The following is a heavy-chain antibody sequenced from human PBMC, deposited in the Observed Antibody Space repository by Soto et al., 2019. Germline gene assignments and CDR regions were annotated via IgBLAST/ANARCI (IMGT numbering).Heavy chain of an antibody. J-gene: IGHJ3*02. CDR2: ISGSGGST. Sequence: EVQLLESGGGLVQPGGSLRLSCAASGFTFSSYAMSWVRQAPGKGLEWVSAISGSGGSTYYEDSAKGWFTISKDNSMCTLYLQMNRLRAEDTSVYDCAKEWWDTLFGVVIDDYDIWGQGTMVTGS. D-gene: IGHD3-3*01. CDR3: AKEWWDTLFGVVIDDYDI. V-gene: IGHV3-23*01. CDR1: GFTFSSYA.